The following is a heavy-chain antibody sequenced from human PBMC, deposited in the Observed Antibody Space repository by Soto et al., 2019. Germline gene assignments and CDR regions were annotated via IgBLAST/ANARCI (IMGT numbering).Heavy chain of an antibody. D-gene: IGHD6-25*01. Sequence: PSEILSLTCTVSGASINSTSYYWGWIRQPPGKGLEWIGSIYNSGRTYYKPSLKSRVTISVDTSKNQFSLKLSSVTALYRLVYHSASSAYALAVSVHGPMVT. J-gene: IGHJ3*01. CDR1: GASINSTSYY. V-gene: IGHV4-39*01. CDR3: ASSAYALAV. CDR2: IYNSGRT.